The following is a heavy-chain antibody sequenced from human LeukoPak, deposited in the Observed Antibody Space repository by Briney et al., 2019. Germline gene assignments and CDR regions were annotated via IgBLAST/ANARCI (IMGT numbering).Heavy chain of an antibody. D-gene: IGHD2-15*01. V-gene: IGHV3-33*08. J-gene: IGHJ6*02. Sequence: GRSLRLSCAASGFTFSSYGMHWVRQAPGKGLEWVAVIWYGGSNKYYADSVKGRFTISRDNSKNTLYLQMNSLRAEDTAVYYCARDRVVAATRHLWYYYGMDVWGQGTTVTVSS. CDR3: ARDRVVAATRHLWYYYGMDV. CDR2: IWYGGSNK. CDR1: GFTFSSYG.